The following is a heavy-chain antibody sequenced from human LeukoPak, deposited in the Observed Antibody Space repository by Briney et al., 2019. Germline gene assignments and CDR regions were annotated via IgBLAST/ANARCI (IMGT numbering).Heavy chain of an antibody. CDR2: ISSSSSTI. D-gene: IGHD2-15*01. CDR3: ARDYCSGGGCYPFGWFDS. V-gene: IGHV3-48*01. J-gene: IGHJ5*01. CDR1: GFTFSSYS. Sequence: PGGSLRPSCAASGFTFSSYSMNWVRQAPGKGLEWVSYISSSSSTIYYADSVKGRFTISRDNAKNSLYLQMNSLRAEDTAVYYCARDYCSGGGCYPFGWFDSWGQGTLVTVSS.